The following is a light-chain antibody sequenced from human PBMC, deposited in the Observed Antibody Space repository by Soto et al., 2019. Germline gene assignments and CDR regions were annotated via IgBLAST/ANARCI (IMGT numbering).Light chain of an antibody. Sequence: QSVLTQPASVSGSPGQSITISCNGTSSDVGGYNYVSWYQQHPGKAPKLMIYDVSNRPSGVSNRFSGSKSGNTASLTISGLQAEDEADYFCSSYTSSSAPSAVFGGGTQLTVL. CDR2: DVS. CDR3: SSYTSSSAPSAV. J-gene: IGLJ7*01. CDR1: SSDVGGYNY. V-gene: IGLV2-14*01.